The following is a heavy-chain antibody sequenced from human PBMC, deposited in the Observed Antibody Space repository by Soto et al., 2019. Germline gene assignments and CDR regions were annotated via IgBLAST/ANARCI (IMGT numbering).Heavy chain of an antibody. D-gene: IGHD1-26*01. V-gene: IGHV4-30-2*01. CDR2: MYHSGST. CDR1: GGSISRGGYS. CDR3: ARGSGSHLYYFEY. Sequence: PSETLSLTCAVSGGSISRGGYSWCWIRQPPGKGLEWIGYMYHSGSTYYNPSLKSRVTISVHTSNSQFSLELSSVTAADTAVYYCARGSGSHLYYFEYWGRGTLVTVSS. J-gene: IGHJ4*02.